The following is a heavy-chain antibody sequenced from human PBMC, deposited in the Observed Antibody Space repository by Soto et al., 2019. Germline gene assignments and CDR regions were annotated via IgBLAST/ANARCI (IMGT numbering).Heavy chain of an antibody. CDR3: ARVPRRSSWYEYFQH. Sequence: QVQLVESGGGVVQPGRSLRLSCAASGFTFSSYAMHWVRRAPGKGLEWVAVISYDGSNKYYADSVKGRFTISRDNSKNTLYLQMNSLRAEDTAVYYCARVPRRSSWYEYFQHWGQGTLVTVSS. J-gene: IGHJ1*01. CDR1: GFTFSSYA. D-gene: IGHD6-13*01. V-gene: IGHV3-30-3*01. CDR2: ISYDGSNK.